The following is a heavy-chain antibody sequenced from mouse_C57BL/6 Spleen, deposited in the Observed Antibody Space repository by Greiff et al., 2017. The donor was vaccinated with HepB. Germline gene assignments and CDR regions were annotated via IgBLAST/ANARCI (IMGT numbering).Heavy chain of an antibody. CDR3: ARLGGNYGLHYFDY. CDR2: IYPGDGDT. J-gene: IGHJ2*01. Sequence: QVQLQQSGPELVKPGASVKISCKASGYAFSSSWMNWVKQRPGKGLEWIGRIYPGDGDTNYNGKFKGKATLTADKSSSTAYMQLSSLTSEDSAVYFCARLGGNYGLHYFDYWGQGTTLTVSS. V-gene: IGHV1-82*01. CDR1: GYAFSSSW. D-gene: IGHD2-1*01.